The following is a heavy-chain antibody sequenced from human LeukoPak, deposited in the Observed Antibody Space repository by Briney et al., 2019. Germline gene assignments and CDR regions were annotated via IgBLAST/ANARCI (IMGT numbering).Heavy chain of an antibody. D-gene: IGHD1-26*01. J-gene: IGHJ3*02. CDR3: ARAPDYKWEPDGFDI. CDR1: GFTFSTYN. Sequence: PGGSLRLSCTAAGFTFSTYNMNCVRQAPGGGLEWVSSISASSDYINYADSVKGRFTISRDNAKSSLYLEINSLRAEDTAIYYCARAPDYKWEPDGFDIWGQGTLVSVSS. V-gene: IGHV3-21*01. CDR2: ISASSDYI.